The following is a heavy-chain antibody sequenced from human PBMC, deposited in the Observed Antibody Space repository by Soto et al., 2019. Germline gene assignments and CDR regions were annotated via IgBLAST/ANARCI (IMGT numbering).Heavy chain of an antibody. CDR3: ARSYYLADSSDV. J-gene: IGHJ3*01. Sequence: SSVKVSCKASGFRFSDYGFNWLRQAPGQGLEWMGWISAFNGNTETAQGLQDRVTMTTDSSTTTAHMDLTNLTTDDTAIYYFARSYYLADSSDVWGQALMVSV. CDR1: GFRFSDYG. V-gene: IGHV1-18*01. CDR2: ISAFNGNT. D-gene: IGHD3-10*01.